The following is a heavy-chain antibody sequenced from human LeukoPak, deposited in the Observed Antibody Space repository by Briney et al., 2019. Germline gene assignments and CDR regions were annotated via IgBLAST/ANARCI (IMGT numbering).Heavy chain of an antibody. CDR2: ISAYNGNT. CDR1: GYTFTSYG. CDR3: ARGGYCSGGSCYAKLGY. V-gene: IGHV1-18*01. J-gene: IGHJ4*02. Sequence: ASVKVSCKASGYTFTSYGIRWVRQAPGQGLEWMGWISAYNGNTNYAQKLQGRVTMTTDTSTSTAYMELRSLRSDDTAVYYCARGGYCSGGSCYAKLGYWGQGTLVTVSS. D-gene: IGHD2-15*01.